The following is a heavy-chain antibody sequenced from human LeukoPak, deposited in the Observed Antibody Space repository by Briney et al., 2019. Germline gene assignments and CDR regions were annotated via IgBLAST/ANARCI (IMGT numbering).Heavy chain of an antibody. J-gene: IGHJ4*02. CDR2: ISYDGSNK. V-gene: IGHV3-30*03. Sequence: GGSLRLSCAASGFTFSSYGIHWVRQAPGKGLEWVAVISYDGSNKYYADSVKGRFTISRDNSKNTLYLQMNSLRAEDMAVYYCAREKYSSGRGFDYWGQGTLVTVSS. CDR1: GFTFSSYG. D-gene: IGHD6-19*01. CDR3: AREKYSSGRGFDY.